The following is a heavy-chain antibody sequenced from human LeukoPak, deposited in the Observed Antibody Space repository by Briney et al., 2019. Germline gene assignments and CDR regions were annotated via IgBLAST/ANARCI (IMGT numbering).Heavy chain of an antibody. V-gene: IGHV1-2*02. CDR1: RDTFTSYD. J-gene: IGHJ4*01. Sequence: ASPKVSCKASRDTFTSYDINGVRHATRQGREWMGWINPNSGGTNYTQKLQSRVTMSPDTSISTAYMDQCTLRSADTRLYISAKSGYNRFDYCGEGTLVTAS. CDR3: AKSGYNRFDY. D-gene: IGHD5-24*01. CDR2: INPNSGGT.